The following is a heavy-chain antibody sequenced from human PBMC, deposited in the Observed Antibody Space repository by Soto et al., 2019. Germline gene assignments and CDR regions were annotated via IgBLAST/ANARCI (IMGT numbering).Heavy chain of an antibody. D-gene: IGHD6-13*01. J-gene: IGHJ4*02. CDR2: ISGSGGST. CDR3: AKGFGLSSSWYWWDY. V-gene: IGHV3-23*01. CDR1: GFTFSSYA. Sequence: EVQLLESGGGLVQPGGSLRLSCAASGFTFSSYAMSWVRQAPGKGLEWVSAISGSGGSTYYADSVKGRFTISRDNSKNKLYLQMNSLRAEDTAVYYCAKGFGLSSSWYWWDYWGQGTLVTVSS.